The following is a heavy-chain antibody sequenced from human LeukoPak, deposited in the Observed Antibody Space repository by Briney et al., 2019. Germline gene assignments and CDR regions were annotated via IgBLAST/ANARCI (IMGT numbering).Heavy chain of an antibody. CDR1: GFTFRTYA. CDR2: ISYDGSKK. D-gene: IGHD6-13*01. CDR3: ARSGSSWYSGWFGP. J-gene: IGHJ5*02. Sequence: GGSLRLSCAASGFTFRTYAMHWVRQAPGKGLEWVAVISYDGSKKYYSDSVKGRFTISRDNSKNTLFLQMNSLRAEDTAVYSCARSGSSWYSGWFGPWGQGTLVTVSS. V-gene: IGHV3-30*04.